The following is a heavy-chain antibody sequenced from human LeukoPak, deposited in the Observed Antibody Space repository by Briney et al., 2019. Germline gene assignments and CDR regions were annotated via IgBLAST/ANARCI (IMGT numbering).Heavy chain of an antibody. V-gene: IGHV4-34*01. Sequence: PSETLSLPCAVYGGSFSGYYWSWIRQPPGKGLEWIGEINHSGSTNYNPSLKSRVTISVDTSKNQFSLKLSAVTAADTAVYYCATDRTSPRGGMDVWGKGTTVTVSS. CDR1: GGSFSGYY. J-gene: IGHJ6*04. CDR3: ATDRTSPRGGMDV. CDR2: INHSGST. D-gene: IGHD2-2*01.